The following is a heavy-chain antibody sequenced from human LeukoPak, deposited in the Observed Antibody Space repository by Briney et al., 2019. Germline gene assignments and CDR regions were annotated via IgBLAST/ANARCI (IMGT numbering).Heavy chain of an antibody. CDR2: ISGSGGST. CDR1: GFTFSSYA. D-gene: IGHD1-26*01. CDR3: AKDLFPRIVGATFDY. Sequence: GGSLRLSCAASGFTFSSYAMSWVRQAPGKGLEWVSAISGSGGSTYYADSVKGRFTISRDNSKNTLYLQMNSLRAEDTAVYYCAKDLFPRIVGATFDYWGQGTLVTVSS. J-gene: IGHJ4*02. V-gene: IGHV3-23*01.